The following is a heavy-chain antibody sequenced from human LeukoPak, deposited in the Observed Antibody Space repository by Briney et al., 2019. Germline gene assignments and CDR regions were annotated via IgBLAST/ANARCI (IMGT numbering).Heavy chain of an antibody. CDR1: GYTFTSYY. V-gene: IGHV1-46*01. CDR2: ISPSGGST. CDR3: ARDTADIYDY. J-gene: IGHJ4*02. D-gene: IGHD2-15*01. Sequence: ASVTVSCTASGYTFTSYYMHWVRQAPGQGLEWMGIISPSGGSTSYAQKFQGRVTMTRDTSTSTVYMELSSLRSEDTAVYYCARDTADIYDYWGQGTLVTVSS.